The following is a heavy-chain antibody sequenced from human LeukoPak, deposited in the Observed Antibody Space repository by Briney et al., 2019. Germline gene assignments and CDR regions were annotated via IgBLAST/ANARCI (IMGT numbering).Heavy chain of an antibody. CDR1: GFTFSNAW. D-gene: IGHD3-16*02. CDR2: IKSKTDGGTT. CDR3: TTGVIMITFGGVIASDY. Sequence: GGSLRLSCAAPGFTFSNAWMSWVRQAPGKGLEWVGRIKSKTDGGTTDYAAPVKGRFTISRDDSKNTLYLQMNSLKTEDTAVCYCTTGVIMITFGGVIASDYWGQGTLVTVSS. V-gene: IGHV3-15*01. J-gene: IGHJ4*02.